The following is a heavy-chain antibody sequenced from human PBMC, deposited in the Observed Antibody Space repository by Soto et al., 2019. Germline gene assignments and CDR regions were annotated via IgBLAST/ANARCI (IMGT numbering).Heavy chain of an antibody. Sequence: SETLSLTCTVSGGSISSGDYYWSWIRQPPGKGLEWIGYIYYSGSTYYNPSLKSRVTISVDTSKNQFSLKLSSVTAADTAVYYCARDKAVLLWFGEVGYFDYWGQGTLVTVSS. D-gene: IGHD3-10*01. CDR3: ARDKAVLLWFGEVGYFDY. V-gene: IGHV4-30-4*01. J-gene: IGHJ4*02. CDR1: GGSISSGDYY. CDR2: IYYSGST.